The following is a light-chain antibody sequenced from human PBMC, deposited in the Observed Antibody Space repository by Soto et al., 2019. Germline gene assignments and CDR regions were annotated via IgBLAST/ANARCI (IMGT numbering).Light chain of an antibody. CDR1: QSIHTS. J-gene: IGKJ5*01. Sequence: VLTQSPATLSLSPGERATLSCRASQSIHTSLAWYQQKPGQPPRLVVYDSTLRANGVPDRFGGSRSGTEFTLTINNLEPEGFAVYYCQQRNVWPPITFGQGTRLEI. CDR2: DST. CDR3: QQRNVWPPIT. V-gene: IGKV3-11*01.